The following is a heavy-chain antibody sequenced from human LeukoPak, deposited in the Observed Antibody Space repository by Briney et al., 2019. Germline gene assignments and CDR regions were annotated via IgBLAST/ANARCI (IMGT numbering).Heavy chain of an antibody. J-gene: IGHJ4*02. CDR3: AREGGSSWYGIDY. D-gene: IGHD6-13*01. V-gene: IGHV4-59*01. CDR1: GGSISSYY. CDR2: IYYSGST. Sequence: SETLSLTCTVSGGSISSYYWSWIRQPPGKGLEWIGYIYYSGSTNYSPSLKSRVTISVDTSKNQFSLKLSSVTAADTAVYYCAREGGSSWYGIDYWGQGTLVTVSS.